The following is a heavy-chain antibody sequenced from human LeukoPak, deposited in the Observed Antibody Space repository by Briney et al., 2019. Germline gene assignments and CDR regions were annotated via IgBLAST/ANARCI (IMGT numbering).Heavy chain of an antibody. J-gene: IGHJ6*03. CDR3: ARDLRGTSAMDV. CDR2: IYYSGTT. CDR1: GGSLSSHY. D-gene: IGHD2-2*01. Sequence: SETLSLTCTVSGGSLSSHYWNWIRQPPGKGLEWIAYIYYSGTTNYNPSLKSGVTISVDTSKNQFSLKVNSVTAADTAVYYCARDLRGTSAMDVWGKGTTVTVSS. V-gene: IGHV4-59*11.